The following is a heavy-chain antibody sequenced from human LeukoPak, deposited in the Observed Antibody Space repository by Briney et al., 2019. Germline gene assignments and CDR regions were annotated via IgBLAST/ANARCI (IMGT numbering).Heavy chain of an antibody. CDR2: INHSGGT. D-gene: IGHD5-24*01. J-gene: IGHJ4*02. Sequence: SETLSLTCAVYGGSFSGYYWSWIRQPPGKGLEWIGEINHSGGTNYNPSLKSRVTISVDTSKNQFSLKLSSVTAADTAVYYCARRRRRDGYGGGEGYFDYWGQGTLVTVSS. V-gene: IGHV4-34*01. CDR3: ARRRRRDGYGGGEGYFDY. CDR1: GGSFSGYY.